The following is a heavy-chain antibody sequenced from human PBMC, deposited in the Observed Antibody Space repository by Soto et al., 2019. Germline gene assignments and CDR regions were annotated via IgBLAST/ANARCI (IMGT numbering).Heavy chain of an antibody. D-gene: IGHD3-22*01. Sequence: PGGSLRLSCAASGFTFVIYDMTWVRQAPGKGLEWVANIKRDGSETYYADSVKGRFTISRDNSKNTLYLQMNSLRAEDTAVYYCAKSMGDSSGYNWFDPWGQGTLVTVSS. V-gene: IGHV3-23*03. J-gene: IGHJ5*02. CDR1: GFTFVIYD. CDR2: IKRDGSET. CDR3: AKSMGDSSGYNWFDP.